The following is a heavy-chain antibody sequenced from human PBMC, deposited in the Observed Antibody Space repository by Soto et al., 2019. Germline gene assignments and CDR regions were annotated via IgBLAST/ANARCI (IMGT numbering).Heavy chain of an antibody. CDR3: AIYKPAAGPPISFDS. J-gene: IGHJ5*01. Sequence: VASVKVSCKASGGTFSGYTISWVRQAPGQGLEWMGRIIPILGIANYAQKFQGRVTITADKSTSTAYMELSSLRSEDTAVYYCAIYKPAAGPPISFDSWGPGIRVTLSS. D-gene: IGHD6-13*01. CDR2: IIPILGIA. CDR1: GGTFSGYT. V-gene: IGHV1-69*02.